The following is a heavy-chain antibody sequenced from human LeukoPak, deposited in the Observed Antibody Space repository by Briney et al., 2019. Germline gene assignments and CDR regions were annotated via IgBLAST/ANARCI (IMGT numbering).Heavy chain of an antibody. Sequence: SETLSLTCAVSGGSISSSNWWSWVRQPPGKGLEWIGTIYYSGSTYYNPTLKSRVTISVDTSKNQFSLKLSSVTAADTAVYYCARGPIGMDVWGQGTTVTVSS. J-gene: IGHJ6*02. CDR1: GGSISSSNW. CDR3: ARGPIGMDV. V-gene: IGHV4-4*02. CDR2: IYYSGST.